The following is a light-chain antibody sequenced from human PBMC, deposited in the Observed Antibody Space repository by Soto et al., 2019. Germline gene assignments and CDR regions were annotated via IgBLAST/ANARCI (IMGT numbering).Light chain of an antibody. V-gene: IGKV1-5*03. Sequence: DIQMTQSPSTLSAYIGDRVTITCRASQSISSWLAWYQQKPGKAPKLLIYKASSLQSAVPSRFSGSGSGTEFTLTISSLQPDDFATYYCHQYNTAFGQGTKVEIK. J-gene: IGKJ1*01. CDR2: KAS. CDR3: HQYNTA. CDR1: QSISSW.